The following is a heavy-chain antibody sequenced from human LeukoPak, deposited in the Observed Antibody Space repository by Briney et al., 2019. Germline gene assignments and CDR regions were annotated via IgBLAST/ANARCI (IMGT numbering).Heavy chain of an antibody. CDR1: GFTFSNFV. J-gene: IGHJ4*02. V-gene: IGHV3-64D*06. Sequence: PGGSLRLSCSTSGFTFSNFVMQWVRQTPGQGLEYVSVISTDGSQYYPDSVKGRFTIFRDNSKNTLYLQMNSLRPEDTAIYYCAKNDGNIWQPHSWGQGTLVTVSS. CDR2: ISTDGSQ. CDR3: AKNDGNIWQPHS.